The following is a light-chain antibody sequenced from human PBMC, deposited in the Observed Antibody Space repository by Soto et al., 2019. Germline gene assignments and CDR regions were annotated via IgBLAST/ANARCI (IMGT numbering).Light chain of an antibody. CDR1: QSVSSSY. V-gene: IGKV3-20*01. CDR2: GAS. J-gene: IGKJ2*01. CDR3: LQYGSSPYT. Sequence: EIVLTQSPGTLSLSPGERATLSCRASQSVSSSYLAWYQQKPGQAPRLLIYGASSRATGIPDRFSGSGSGTDFCLTISRLEPEDFSVYYCLQYGSSPYTFGQGTKLEI.